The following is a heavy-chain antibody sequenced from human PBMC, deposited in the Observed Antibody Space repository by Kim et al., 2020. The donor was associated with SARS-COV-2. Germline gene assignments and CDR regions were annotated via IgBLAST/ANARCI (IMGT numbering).Heavy chain of an antibody. CDR2: DT. CDR3: ARGSYYYFDY. V-gene: IGHV5-51*01. J-gene: IGHJ4*02. Sequence: DTRYSPSFQGQVTISADKSISTAYLQWSSLKASDTAMYYCARGSYYYFDYWGQGTLVTVSS. D-gene: IGHD1-26*01.